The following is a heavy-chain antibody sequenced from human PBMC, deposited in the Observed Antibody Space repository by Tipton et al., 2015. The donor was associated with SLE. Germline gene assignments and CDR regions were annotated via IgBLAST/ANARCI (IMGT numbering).Heavy chain of an antibody. Sequence: LRLSCRGSGFTFRSYAINWVRQTPGKGLEWIGYLYYTGSTTYNPSLKSRVTMSVDTPKNEFSLKMSSVTAADTAVYYCASSNHYDSAGLPPRAEYFLHWGQGTLVTVSA. CDR3: ASSNHYDSAGLPPRAEYFLH. CDR1: GFTFRSYA. V-gene: IGHV4-59*08. J-gene: IGHJ1*01. D-gene: IGHD3-22*01. CDR2: LYYTGST.